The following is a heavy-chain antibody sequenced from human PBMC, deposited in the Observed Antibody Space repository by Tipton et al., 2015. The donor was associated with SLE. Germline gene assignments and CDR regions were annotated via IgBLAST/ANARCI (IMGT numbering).Heavy chain of an antibody. J-gene: IGHJ4*02. CDR2: ISAYSVDT. CDR3: ARVRQGSWSPGFDY. CDR1: GYTFTNYG. V-gene: IGHV1-18*01. Sequence: QLVQSGPEVKKPGASVKVSCKASGYTFTNYGINWVRQAPGQGLEWMGWISAYSVDTNYAQKLQGRVTMTTDTSTTTAYMELRGLRSDDTAVYYCARVRQGSWSPGFDYWGQGTLVTVSS. D-gene: IGHD6-13*01.